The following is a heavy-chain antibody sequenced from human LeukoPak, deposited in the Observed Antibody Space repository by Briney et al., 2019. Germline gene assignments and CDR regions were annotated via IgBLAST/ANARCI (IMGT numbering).Heavy chain of an antibody. D-gene: IGHD4-23*01. CDR3: ARDFGGLRWNYYFDY. V-gene: IGHV3-33*01. Sequence: GGSLRLSCAASGFTFSSYGMHWVRQAPGKGLEWVAVIWYDGSNKYYADSVKGRFTISRDNSKNTLFLQMNSLRAEDSALYLCARDFGGLRWNYYFDYWGQGTLVTVSP. CDR2: IWYDGSNK. CDR1: GFTFSSYG. J-gene: IGHJ4*02.